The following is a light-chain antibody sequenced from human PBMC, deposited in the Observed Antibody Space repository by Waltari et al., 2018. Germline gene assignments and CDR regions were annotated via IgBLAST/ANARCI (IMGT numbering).Light chain of an antibody. Sequence: QSALTQPRSVSGSPGQSVTISCTGTSSAVGGYNSVSWYQQDPGKAPKLLIFDVSERPSGDRFSGSKSGNTASLTISGLQAEDEADYHCCSFAAGNTVIFGGGTKLTVV. CDR2: DVS. CDR3: CSFAAGNTVI. CDR1: SSAVGGYNS. V-gene: IGLV2-11*01. J-gene: IGLJ2*01.